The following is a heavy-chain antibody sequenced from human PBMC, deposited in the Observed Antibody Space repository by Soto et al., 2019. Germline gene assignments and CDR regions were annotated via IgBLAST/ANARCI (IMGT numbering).Heavy chain of an antibody. Sequence: EVQLLESGGGLVQPGGSLRLSCAASGFTFNNYAMGWVRQAPGKGLDWVSIITGSGGDTSYADSVKGRFTISKDISKNTMYLQMNSLSADDTAVYYCTKGSSGWSGYYYYYMDVWGKGTTVTVSS. CDR1: GFTFNNYA. J-gene: IGHJ6*03. CDR2: ITGSGGDT. D-gene: IGHD6-19*01. V-gene: IGHV3-23*01. CDR3: TKGSSGWSGYYYYYMDV.